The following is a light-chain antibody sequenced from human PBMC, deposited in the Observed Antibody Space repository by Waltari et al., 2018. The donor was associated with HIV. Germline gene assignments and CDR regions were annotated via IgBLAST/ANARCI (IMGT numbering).Light chain of an antibody. J-gene: IGLJ3*02. Sequence: QLVLTQSPSASASLGASVKLTCTLSSGHSSYDIEWHQQQPEKGPRCLMNLNSDGSHSKGDGIPDRFSGSSSGAERYLTISTLQSEDEADYYCQTWGTGILVFGGGTKLTVL. CDR1: SGHSSYD. CDR2: LNSDGSH. V-gene: IGLV4-69*01. CDR3: QTWGTGILV.